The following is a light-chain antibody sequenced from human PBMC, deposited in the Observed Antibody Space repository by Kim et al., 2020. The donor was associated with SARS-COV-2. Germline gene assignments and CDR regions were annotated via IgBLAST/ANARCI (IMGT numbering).Light chain of an antibody. J-gene: IGLJ2*01. CDR3: QAWDSDNMV. V-gene: IGLV3-1*01. Sequence: LPPRQTARIPRAGNNLGNKYTSWYQQRPGQSPVLVIYQDTKRPSGIPERFSGSNSGTTATLTISGTQAMDEADYYCQAWDSDNMVFGGGTELTVL. CDR2: QDT. CDR1: NLGNKY.